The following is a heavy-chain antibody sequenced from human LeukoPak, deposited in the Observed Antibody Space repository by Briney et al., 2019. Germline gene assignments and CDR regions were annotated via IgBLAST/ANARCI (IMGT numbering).Heavy chain of an antibody. J-gene: IGHJ4*02. CDR1: GFTFSSYA. V-gene: IGHV3-66*01. Sequence: PGGSLRLSCAASGFTFSSYAMSWVRQAPGKGLEWVSVIYSGGSTYYADSVKGRFTISRDNSKNTLYLQMNSLRAEDTAVYYCARDITFDYWGQGTLVTVSS. CDR2: IYSGGST. CDR3: ARDITFDY. D-gene: IGHD3-10*01.